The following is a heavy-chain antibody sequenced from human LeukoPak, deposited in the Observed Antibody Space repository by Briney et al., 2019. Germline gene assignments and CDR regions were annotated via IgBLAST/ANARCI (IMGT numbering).Heavy chain of an antibody. CDR3: ATEQWLGNYFDY. J-gene: IGHJ4*02. CDR2: IYTSGST. V-gene: IGHV4-4*07. CDR1: GGSISDNY. Sequence: SETLSLTCTVSGGSISDNYWSWIRQPAGKGLEWIGRIYTSGSTNYNPSLKSRVTMSVDTSKNQFSLKLSSVTAADTAVYYCATEQWLGNYFDYWGQGTLVTVSS. D-gene: IGHD6-19*01.